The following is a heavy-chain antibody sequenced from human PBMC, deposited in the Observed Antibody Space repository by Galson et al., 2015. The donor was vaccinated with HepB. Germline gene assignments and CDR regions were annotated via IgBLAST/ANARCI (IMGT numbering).Heavy chain of an antibody. Sequence: SVKLSCTASGFTFSSYAIRWVRQVPGQGLEWMGGIIPIFGTANYAQKFQGRVTITADESTSTAYMQLSSLRSEDTAVYYCARDTSASGYDYWGPFDYWGQGTLGTVSS. D-gene: IGHD5-12*01. J-gene: IGHJ4*02. CDR1: GFTFSSYA. CDR3: ARDTSASGYDYWGPFDY. CDR2: IIPIFGTA. V-gene: IGHV1-69*13.